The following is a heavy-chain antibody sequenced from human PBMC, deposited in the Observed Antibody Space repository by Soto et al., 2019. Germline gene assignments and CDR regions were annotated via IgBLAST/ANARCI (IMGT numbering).Heavy chain of an antibody. D-gene: IGHD2-2*01. CDR1: GFTFSSYA. CDR3: AKDLGSIVVVPAAFDY. CDR2: ISGSGGST. V-gene: IGHV3-23*01. J-gene: IGHJ4*02. Sequence: GGSLRLSCAASGFTFSSYAMSWVRQAPGKGLEWVSAISGSGGSTYYADSVKGRFTISRDNSKNTLYLQMNSLRAEDTAVYYCAKDLGSIVVVPAAFDYWGQGTLVTVSS.